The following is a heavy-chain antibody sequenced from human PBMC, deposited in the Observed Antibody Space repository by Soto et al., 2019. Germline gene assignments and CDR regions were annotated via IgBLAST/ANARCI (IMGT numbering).Heavy chain of an antibody. CDR2: ISAYNGNT. CDR1: GYTFTSYG. D-gene: IGHD2-2*01. Sequence: ASVKVSCKASGYTFTSYGISWVRQAPGQGLEWMGWISAYNGNTNYAQKLQGRVTMTTDTSTSTAYMELRSLRSDDTAVSSCARDSCSSRSCYPNWFDPWGQGTLVTVSS. V-gene: IGHV1-18*01. CDR3: ARDSCSSRSCYPNWFDP. J-gene: IGHJ5*02.